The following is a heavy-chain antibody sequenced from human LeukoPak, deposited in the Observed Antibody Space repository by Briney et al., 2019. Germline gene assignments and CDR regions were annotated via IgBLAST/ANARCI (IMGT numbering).Heavy chain of an antibody. D-gene: IGHD3-10*01. Sequence: SVKVSCKASGGTFSSYAISWVRQAPGQGLEWMGRIIPILGIANYAQKFQGRVTITADKSTSTAYMELSSLRSEDTAVYYCATGSKITMVRGSIGYWGQGTLVTVSS. V-gene: IGHV1-69*04. CDR3: ATGSKITMVRGSIGY. J-gene: IGHJ4*02. CDR1: GGTFSSYA. CDR2: IIPILGIA.